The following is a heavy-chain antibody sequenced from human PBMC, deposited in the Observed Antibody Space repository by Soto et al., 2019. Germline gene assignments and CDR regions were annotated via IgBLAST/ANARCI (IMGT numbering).Heavy chain of an antibody. D-gene: IGHD6-13*01. Sequence: PGGSLRLSCAASGFTFSSYAMHWVRQAPGKGLEWVAVISYDGSNKYYADSVKGRFTISRDNSKNTLYLQMNSLRAEDTAVYYCASDGTSSSWYYYYYYGMDVWGQGTTVTVSS. CDR2: ISYDGSNK. CDR3: ASDGTSSSWYYYYYYGMDV. V-gene: IGHV3-30-3*01. J-gene: IGHJ6*02. CDR1: GFTFSSYA.